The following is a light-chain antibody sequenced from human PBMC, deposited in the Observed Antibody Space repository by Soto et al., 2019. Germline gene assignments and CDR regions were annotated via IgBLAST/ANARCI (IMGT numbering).Light chain of an antibody. Sequence: EVALTQSPGTLALSPGGRATLSCKASQSRGSNFLAWYQHKPGQAPRLLIYASSNRATGIPDRFSGSASGTDFTLTISRLEPEDFAVYHCQLYGISPPFGQGTRLEIK. V-gene: IGKV3-20*01. CDR1: QSRGSNF. J-gene: IGKJ5*01. CDR3: QLYGISPP. CDR2: ASS.